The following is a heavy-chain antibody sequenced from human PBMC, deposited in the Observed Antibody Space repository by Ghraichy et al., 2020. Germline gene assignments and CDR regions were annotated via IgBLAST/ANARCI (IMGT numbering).Heavy chain of an antibody. Sequence: SETLSLTCTVSGGSISSYYWSWVRQLPGKGLEWIGCIHYSGGTKYNPSLKSRVTISVDTSKKQFSLKLSAVTAADMAVYYCARLMKSGWSLLAFDIWGQGRMVTVSS. CDR1: GGSISSYY. V-gene: IGHV4-59*08. D-gene: IGHD6-19*01. CDR3: ARLMKSGWSLLAFDI. J-gene: IGHJ3*02. CDR2: IHYSGGT.